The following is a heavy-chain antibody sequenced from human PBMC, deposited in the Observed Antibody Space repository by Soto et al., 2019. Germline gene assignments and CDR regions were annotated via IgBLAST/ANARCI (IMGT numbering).Heavy chain of an antibody. J-gene: IGHJ6*02. CDR1: GGSVSSGSYY. CDR3: ATQEWPLTYYYYGMDV. V-gene: IGHV4-61*01. D-gene: IGHD2-8*01. Sequence: PSETLSLTCTVSGGSVSSGSYYWSWIRQPPGKGPEWIGYIYYSGSTNYNPSLKSRVTISVDTSKNQFSLKLSSVTAADTAVYYCATQEWPLTYYYYGMDVWGQGTTVTVSS. CDR2: IYYSGST.